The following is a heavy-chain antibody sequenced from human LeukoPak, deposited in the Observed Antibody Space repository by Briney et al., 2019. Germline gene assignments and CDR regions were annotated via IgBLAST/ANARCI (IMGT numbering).Heavy chain of an antibody. CDR1: GFTFSTYN. CDR2: ISSSRSSI. Sequence: GGSLRLSCAASGFTFSTYNMNWVRQAPGKGLEWVSSISSSRSSIYYSDSVKGRFTISRDNAENSLYLQMNNLRADDTAVYYCARDLIVAARWGFPPFDVFDIWGQGTLVTVSS. V-gene: IGHV3-21*01. D-gene: IGHD5-12*01. CDR3: ARDLIVAARWGFPPFDVFDI. J-gene: IGHJ3*02.